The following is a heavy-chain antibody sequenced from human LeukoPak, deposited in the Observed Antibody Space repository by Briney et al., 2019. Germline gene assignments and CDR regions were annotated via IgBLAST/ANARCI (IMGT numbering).Heavy chain of an antibody. Sequence: GESLKISCKGSGYSFTTYWIGWVRQMPGKGLEWMGIIYPGDSDTRYSPSFQGQVTISADKSISTAYLQWSSLRASGTAMYYCASSLVVAGSSVSRFDYWGQGTLVTVSS. D-gene: IGHD6-19*01. CDR2: IYPGDSDT. J-gene: IGHJ4*02. CDR3: ASSLVVAGSSVSRFDY. CDR1: GYSFTTYW. V-gene: IGHV5-51*01.